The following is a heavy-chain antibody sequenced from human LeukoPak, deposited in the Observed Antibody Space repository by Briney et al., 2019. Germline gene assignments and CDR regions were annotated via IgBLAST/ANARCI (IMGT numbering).Heavy chain of an antibody. CDR2: IRSKANSYAT. V-gene: IGHV3-73*01. CDR3: TRHTQGELRFLEWLSPDAFDI. CDR1: GFTFSGSA. Sequence: GGSLKLSCAASGFTFSGSAMHWVRQASGKGLEWVGRIRSKANSYATAYAASVKGRFTISRDDSKNTAYLQMNSLKTEDTAVYYCTRHTQGELRFLEWLSPDAFDIWGQGTMVTVSS. J-gene: IGHJ3*02. D-gene: IGHD3-3*01.